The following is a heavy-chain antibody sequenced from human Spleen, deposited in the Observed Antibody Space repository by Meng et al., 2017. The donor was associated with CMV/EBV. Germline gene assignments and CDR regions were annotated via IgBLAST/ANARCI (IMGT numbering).Heavy chain of an antibody. D-gene: IGHD3-16*01. J-gene: IGHJ5*02. CDR3: AREEGGVDP. V-gene: IGHV1-69*10. CDR1: GGTFSSYA. Sequence: KVSCKASGGTFSSYAISWVRQAPGQGLEWMGGIIPILGIANYAQKFQGRVTITADKSTSTAYMELSSLRSEDTAVYYCAREEGGVDPWGQGTLVTVSS. CDR2: IIPILGIA.